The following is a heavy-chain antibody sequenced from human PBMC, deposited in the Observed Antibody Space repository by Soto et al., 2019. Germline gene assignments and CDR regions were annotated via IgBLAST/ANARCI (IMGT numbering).Heavy chain of an antibody. CDR2: ISYDGSNK. CDR1: GFTFSTSS. Sequence: LRLSCAASGFTFSTSSMHWVRQAPCKGLEWVAVISYDGSNKHYGVSVKGRFTISRDNSKDTLYLQMNSLTTEDTAVYYCARDMYSSGYLSCPTAWGQGALVTV. V-gene: IGHV3-30-3*01. D-gene: IGHD5-18*01. CDR3: ARDMYSSGYLSCPTA. J-gene: IGHJ5*02.